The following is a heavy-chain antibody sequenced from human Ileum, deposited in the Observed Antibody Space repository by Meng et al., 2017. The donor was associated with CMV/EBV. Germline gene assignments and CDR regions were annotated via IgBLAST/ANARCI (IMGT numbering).Heavy chain of an antibody. J-gene: IGHJ4*02. CDR3: ARGTIPCGGDCFDY. CDR1: GYTFTTYH. V-gene: IGHV1-18*01. D-gene: IGHD2-21*01. Sequence: ASVKVSCKASGYTFTTYHINWVRQAPGQGLEWMGWISAYNGKTNYARKPQGRLTMTTDTSTSTAYMELRSLRSDDTAVYYCARGTIPCGGDCFDYWGQGTLVTVSS. CDR2: ISAYNGKT.